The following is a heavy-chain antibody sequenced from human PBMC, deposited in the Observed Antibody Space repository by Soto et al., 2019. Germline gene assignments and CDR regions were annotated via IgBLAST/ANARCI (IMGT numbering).Heavy chain of an antibody. V-gene: IGHV4-31*03. CDR2: IYYSGST. J-gene: IGHJ6*02. D-gene: IGHD2-2*01. CDR3: ARGGLVVVVVPAPYGMDV. Sequence: TCTVSGGSISSGGYYWSWIRQHPGKGLEWIGYIYYSGSTYYNPSLKSRVTISVDTSKNQFSLRLSSVTAADTAVYYCARGGLVVVVVPAPYGMDVWGQGTTVTVSS. CDR1: GGSISSGGYY.